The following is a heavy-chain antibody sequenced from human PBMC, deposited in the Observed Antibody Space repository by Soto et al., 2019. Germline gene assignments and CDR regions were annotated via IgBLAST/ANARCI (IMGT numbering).Heavy chain of an antibody. D-gene: IGHD1-1*01. CDR2: IYATGTT. V-gene: IGHV4-4*07. Sequence: SETLSLTYTVSCASISGFYWSWIRKSAGKGLEWIGRIYATGTTDYNPSLKSRVMMSVDTSKKQFSLKLRSVTAADTAVYYCVRDGKKTLRDWFDPWGQGISVTVS. J-gene: IGHJ5*02. CDR1: CASISGFY. CDR3: VRDGKKTLRDWFDP.